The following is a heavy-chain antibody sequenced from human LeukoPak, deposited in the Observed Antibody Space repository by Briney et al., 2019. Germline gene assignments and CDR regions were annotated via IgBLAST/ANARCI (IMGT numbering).Heavy chain of an antibody. CDR2: ISWNSGSI. J-gene: IGHJ6*02. D-gene: IGHD1-7*01. Sequence: GGSLRLSCAASGFTFDDYAMHWVRQAPGRGLEWVSGISWNSGSIGYADSVKGRSTISRDNAKNSLYLQMNSLRAEDTALYYCAKGELNYYYYGMDVWGRGTTVTVSS. CDR3: AKGELNYYYYGMDV. CDR1: GFTFDDYA. V-gene: IGHV3-9*01.